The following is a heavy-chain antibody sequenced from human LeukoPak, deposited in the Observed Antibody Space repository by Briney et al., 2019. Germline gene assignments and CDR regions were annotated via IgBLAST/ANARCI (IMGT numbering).Heavy chain of an antibody. CDR2: ISSSSTYI. CDR3: ARAKRRGDTAMVTYYYYGMDV. Sequence: GGSLRLSCAASGFTFSSYSMNWVRQAPGKGLEWVSSISSSSTYIYYADSVKGRFTISRDNAKNSLYLQMNSLRAEDTAVYYCARAKRRGDTAMVTYYYYGMDVWGQGTPVTVSS. D-gene: IGHD5-18*01. J-gene: IGHJ6*02. CDR1: GFTFSSYS. V-gene: IGHV3-21*01.